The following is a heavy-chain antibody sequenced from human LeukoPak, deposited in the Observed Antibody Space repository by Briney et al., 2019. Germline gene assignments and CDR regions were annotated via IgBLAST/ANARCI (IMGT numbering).Heavy chain of an antibody. CDR3: AKGSSSSRPYYFDY. CDR1: GFTFNSYA. Sequence: GGSLRLSCAASGFTFNSYAMSWVRQAPGKGLEWVSAITSGGGDTYHHDSVNGRFTISRDNSKNTLYLQMNSLRAEDTAMYYCAKGSSSSRPYYFDYWAPGTLVTVSS. J-gene: IGHJ4*02. D-gene: IGHD6-6*01. CDR2: ITSGGGDT. V-gene: IGHV3-23*01.